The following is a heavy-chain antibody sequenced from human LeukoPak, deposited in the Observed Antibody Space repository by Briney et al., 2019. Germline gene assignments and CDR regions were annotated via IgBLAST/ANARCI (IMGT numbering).Heavy chain of an antibody. D-gene: IGHD2-2*01. CDR3: TREHIAVVPAALGRKKYYYYGMDV. Sequence: SETLSLTCTVSGGSISSYYWSWIRQPPGKGLEWIGYIYYSGSTNYNPSLKSRVTISVDTSKNQFSLKLSSVTAADTAVYYCTREHIAVVPAALGRKKYYYYGMDVWGQGTTVTVSS. CDR1: GGSISSYY. V-gene: IGHV4-59*01. CDR2: IYYSGST. J-gene: IGHJ6*02.